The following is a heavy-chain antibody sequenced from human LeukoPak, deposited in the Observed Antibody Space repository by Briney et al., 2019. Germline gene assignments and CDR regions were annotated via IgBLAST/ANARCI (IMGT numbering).Heavy chain of an antibody. CDR1: GFTISSNY. Sequence: GGSLRLSCAASGFTISSNYMSWVRQAPGKGLEWVSLIYSGGSTYYSDSVKGRFTISRDNSKNTLYLQMNSLRAEDTAVYYCARRAGGYSHPYDYWGQGTLVTVSS. CDR2: IYSGGST. J-gene: IGHJ4*02. V-gene: IGHV3-53*01. CDR3: ARRAGGYSHPYDY. D-gene: IGHD4-23*01.